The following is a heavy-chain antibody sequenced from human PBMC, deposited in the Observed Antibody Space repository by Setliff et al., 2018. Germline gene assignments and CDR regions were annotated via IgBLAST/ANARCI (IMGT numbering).Heavy chain of an antibody. D-gene: IGHD3-16*02. CDR2: IYYSGSTS. CDR3: ARGKLRLGQLSLFYGFEI. V-gene: IGHV4-31*03. CDR1: GGSISSGTYY. Sequence: KSSETLSLTCTVSGGSISSGTYYWSWIRQHPGKGLEWIGYIYYSGSTSYYNPSLKSRVTMSMDTSKTQFSLKLSSVTAADTAIYYCARGKLRLGQLSLFYGFEIWGQGTMVTVSS. J-gene: IGHJ3*02.